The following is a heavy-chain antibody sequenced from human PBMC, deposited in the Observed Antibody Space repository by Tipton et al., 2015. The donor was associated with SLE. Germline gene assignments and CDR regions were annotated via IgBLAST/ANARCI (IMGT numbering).Heavy chain of an antibody. Sequence: LRLSCTVSGGSISSGSYYWSWIRQPAGKGLEWIGYIYTSGSTNYNPSLKSRVTISVDTSKNQFSLKLSSVTAADTAVYYCARDNGGSYYDPTPWGQGTLVTVSS. V-gene: IGHV4-61*09. CDR1: GGSISSGSYY. J-gene: IGHJ5*02. CDR3: ARDNGGSYYDPTP. D-gene: IGHD1-26*01. CDR2: IYTSGST.